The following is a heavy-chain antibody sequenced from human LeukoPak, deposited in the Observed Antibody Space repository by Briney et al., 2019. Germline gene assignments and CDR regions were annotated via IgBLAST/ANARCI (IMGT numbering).Heavy chain of an antibody. CDR1: GFIITTYA. D-gene: IGHD3-22*01. CDR3: AKLYYDSSGYYRRDNWFDP. CDR2: ILGSGTT. Sequence: GGSLRLSCAASGFIITTYAMAWVRQAPGKGLEWVAGILGSGTTYYSDSVKGRFTISKDNSKNTLYLQMNSLRAEDTAVYYCAKLYYDSSGYYRRDNWFDPWGQGTLVTVSS. V-gene: IGHV3-23*01. J-gene: IGHJ5*02.